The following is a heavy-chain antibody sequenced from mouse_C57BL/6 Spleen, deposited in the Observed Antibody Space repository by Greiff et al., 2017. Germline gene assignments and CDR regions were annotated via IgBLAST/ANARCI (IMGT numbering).Heavy chain of an antibody. CDR1: GYSFTGYY. CDR3: ARNYGYFDY. CDR2: INPSTGGT. Sequence: VQLQQSGPELVKPGASVKISCKASGYSFTGYYMNWVKQSPEKSLEWIGEINPSTGGTTYNQKFKAKATLTVDKSSSTANMQLKSLTSEDSAVYYCARNYGYFDYWGQGTTLTGSS. V-gene: IGHV1-42*01. D-gene: IGHD1-1*01. J-gene: IGHJ2*01.